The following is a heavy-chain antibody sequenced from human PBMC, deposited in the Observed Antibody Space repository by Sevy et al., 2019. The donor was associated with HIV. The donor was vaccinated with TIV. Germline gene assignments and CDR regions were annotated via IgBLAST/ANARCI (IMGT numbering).Heavy chain of an antibody. D-gene: IGHD3-22*01. CDR1: GYSFTSHW. CDR2: IYPDDSDT. Sequence: GESLKISCKGSGYSFTSHWIGWVRHMPGKGLEWMGIIYPDDSDTRYSPSFEGQVTFSADKSISTTYLQWSSLKASDTAMYYCATSRSGYFDSSGYYIYWGQGTLVTVSS. J-gene: IGHJ4*02. CDR3: ATSRSGYFDSSGYYIY. V-gene: IGHV5-51*01.